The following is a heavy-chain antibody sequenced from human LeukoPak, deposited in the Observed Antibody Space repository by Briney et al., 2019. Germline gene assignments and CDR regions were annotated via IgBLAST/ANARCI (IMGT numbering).Heavy chain of an antibody. Sequence: ASVKVSCKASGGTFSSYAISWVRQAPGQGLEWMGWISAYNGNTNYAQKLQGRVTMTTDTSTSTAYMELRSLRSDDTAVYYCARDGLAAAGTDYYYGMDVWGQGTTVTVSS. CDR1: GGTFSSYA. V-gene: IGHV1-18*01. CDR3: ARDGLAAAGTDYYYGMDV. J-gene: IGHJ6*02. D-gene: IGHD6-13*01. CDR2: ISAYNGNT.